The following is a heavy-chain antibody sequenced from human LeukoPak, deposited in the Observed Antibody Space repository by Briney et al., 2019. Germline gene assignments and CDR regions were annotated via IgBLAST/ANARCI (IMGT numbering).Heavy chain of an antibody. CDR3: ARPPIVGASVADAFDI. D-gene: IGHD1-26*01. J-gene: IGHJ3*02. V-gene: IGHV5-51*01. CDR2: IYPGDSDT. CDR1: GYSFTSYW. Sequence: GESLKISCKGSGYSFTSYWIGWVRQMPGKGLEWMGIIYPGDSDTRYSPSFQGQVTISADKSISTAYLQWSSLKASDTAMYYCARPPIVGASVADAFDIWGQGTMVTISS.